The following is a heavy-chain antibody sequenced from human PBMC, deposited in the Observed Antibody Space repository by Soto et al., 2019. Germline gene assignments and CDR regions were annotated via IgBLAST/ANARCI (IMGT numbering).Heavy chain of an antibody. CDR3: ATTGLGYCSGGSCYPDSYYYGMDV. CDR1: GFTFSSYA. Sequence: PGGSLRLSCAASGFTFSSYAMHWVRQAPGKGLEWVAVISYDGSNKYYADSVKGRFTISRDNSKNTLYLQMNSLRAEDTAVYYCATTGLGYCSGGSCYPDSYYYGMDVWGQGTTVTVSS. V-gene: IGHV3-30-3*01. CDR2: ISYDGSNK. D-gene: IGHD2-15*01. J-gene: IGHJ6*02.